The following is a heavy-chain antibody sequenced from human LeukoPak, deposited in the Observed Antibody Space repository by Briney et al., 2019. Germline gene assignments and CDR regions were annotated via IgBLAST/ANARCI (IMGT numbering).Heavy chain of an antibody. J-gene: IGHJ4*02. CDR1: GFSFSDYW. CDR2: IKQVGSEE. CDR3: ASGRQLGY. Sequence: GGSLRPSCAASGFSFSDYWRSWVRQAPGKGLEWVANIKQVGSEEYYVDSVKGRFTISRDNAKNSLYLQMNSLRAEDTAVYYCASGRQLGYWGQGTLVTVSS. D-gene: IGHD6-13*01. V-gene: IGHV3-7*01.